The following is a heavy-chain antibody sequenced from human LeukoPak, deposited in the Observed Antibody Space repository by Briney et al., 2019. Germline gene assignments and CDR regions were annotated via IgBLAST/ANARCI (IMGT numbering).Heavy chain of an antibody. D-gene: IGHD2-2*01. J-gene: IGHJ6*03. CDR2: INGSGGST. CDR1: GFTFSSYA. Sequence: GGSLRLSCAASGFTFSSYAMSWVRQAPGKGLEWVSDINGSGGSTYYADSVKGRFTISRDNAQNSVYLQMNSLRVEDTALYYCAKDVVPGAVYGFFYYMNVWGNGTTVTISS. CDR3: AKDVVPGAVYGFFYYMNV. V-gene: IGHV3-23*01.